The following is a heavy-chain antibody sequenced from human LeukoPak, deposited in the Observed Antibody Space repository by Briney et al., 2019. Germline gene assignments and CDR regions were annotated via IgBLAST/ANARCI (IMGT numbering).Heavy chain of an antibody. J-gene: IGHJ4*02. CDR2: INPNSGGT. D-gene: IGHD3-22*01. V-gene: IGHV1-2*02. CDR3: ASVTYYYDSSGYYHY. Sequence: ASVKVSCKASGYTFTGYYMHWVRQAPGQGLGWMGWINPNSGGTNYAQKFQGRVTMTRDTSISTAYMELSRLRSDDTAVYYCASVTYYYDSSGYYHYWGQGTLVTVSS. CDR1: GYTFTGYY.